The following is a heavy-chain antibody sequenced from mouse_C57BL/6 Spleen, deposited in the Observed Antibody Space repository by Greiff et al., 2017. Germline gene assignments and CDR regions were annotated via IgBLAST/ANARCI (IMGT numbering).Heavy chain of an antibody. CDR2: INPSTGGT. CDR3: ARDYDYGDWYFDV. D-gene: IGHD2-4*01. J-gene: IGHJ1*03. V-gene: IGHV1-43*01. Sequence: DVQLQESGPELVKPGASVKISCKASGYSFTGYYMHWVKQSSEKSLEWIGEINPSTGGTSYNQKFKGKATLTVDKSSSTAYMQLKSLTSEDSAVYYCARDYDYGDWYFDVWGTGTTVTVSS. CDR1: GYSFTGYY.